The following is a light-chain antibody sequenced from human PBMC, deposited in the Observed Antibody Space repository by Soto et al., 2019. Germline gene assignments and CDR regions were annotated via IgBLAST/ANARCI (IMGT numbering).Light chain of an antibody. J-gene: IGLJ1*01. CDR2: KGT. CDR3: CSSAPESTYV. V-gene: IGLV2-23*01. Sequence: LAQPASVSGSPGQSITISCTLTSIDVGAYNSVSWYQQHPHKAPQVIIYKGTQRPSGVSNRFSGSTSGNAASLTISGLQADDEADYFCCSSAPESTYVFGSGTKVTVL. CDR1: SIDVGAYNS.